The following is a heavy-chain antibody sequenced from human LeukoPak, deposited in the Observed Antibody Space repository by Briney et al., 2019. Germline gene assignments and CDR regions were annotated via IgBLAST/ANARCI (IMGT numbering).Heavy chain of an antibody. V-gene: IGHV4-38-2*01. Sequence: PSETLSLTCAVSGYSISNAYYWGRIRQPPGKGLEWIASMYHSGSTYYNPSLKSRVTISVDTSKNQFSLKLNSVTAADTAVYYCVRHPRYSTGWAIDYWGQGTLVTVSS. J-gene: IGHJ4*02. CDR1: GYSISNAYY. CDR3: VRHPRYSTGWAIDY. D-gene: IGHD6-19*01. CDR2: MYHSGST.